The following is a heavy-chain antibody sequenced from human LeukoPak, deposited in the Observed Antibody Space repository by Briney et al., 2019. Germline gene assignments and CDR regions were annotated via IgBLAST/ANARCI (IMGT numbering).Heavy chain of an antibody. CDR3: ARGHGIAETQGIDY. CDR1: GGSISSGGYY. D-gene: IGHD6-13*01. V-gene: IGHV4-39*07. J-gene: IGHJ4*02. CDR2: INHSGST. Sequence: SETLSLTCTVSGGSISSGGYYWSWIRQPPGKGLEWIGEINHSGSTNYNPSLKSRVTISVDTSKNQFSLKLSSVTAADTAVYYCARGHGIAETQGIDYWGQGTLVTVSS.